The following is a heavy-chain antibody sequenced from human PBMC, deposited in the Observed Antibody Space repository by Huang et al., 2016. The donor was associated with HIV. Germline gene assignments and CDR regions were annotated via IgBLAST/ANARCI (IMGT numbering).Heavy chain of an antibody. J-gene: IGHJ4*02. CDR1: GGTFSKYA. D-gene: IGHD4-17*01. V-gene: IGHV1-69*13. CDR2: IIPMFGTP. CDR3: ARGQLGSYGDYDVLY. Sequence: QVQLVQSGAEVKTPGSSVKVSCKASGGTFSKYAISWVRQAPGQGLEWMGGIIPMFGTPNYARKVQGRVTITADDSTSTTDVEVSSLRSEDTALYYCARGQLGSYGDYDVLYWGQGTLVTVSS.